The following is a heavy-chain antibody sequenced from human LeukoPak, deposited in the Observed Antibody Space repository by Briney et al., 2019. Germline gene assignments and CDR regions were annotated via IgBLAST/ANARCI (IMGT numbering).Heavy chain of an antibody. CDR3: AKIPDPYSTTTGCYQGYFDY. CDR2: IRYDGSYM. D-gene: IGHD2-2*01. J-gene: IGHJ4*02. Sequence: PGGSLRLSCAASGFSFSNYGMHWFRQAPGKGLEWVAFIRYDGSYMYHIDSVKGRFTISRDNSKNTLYLQMNSLRPEDTAVYFCAKIPDPYSTTTGCYQGYFDYWRQGTLVTVSS. CDR1: GFSFSNYG. V-gene: IGHV3-30*02.